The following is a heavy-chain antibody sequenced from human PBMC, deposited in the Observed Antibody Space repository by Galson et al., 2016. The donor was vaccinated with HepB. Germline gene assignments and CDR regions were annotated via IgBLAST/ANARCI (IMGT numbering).Heavy chain of an antibody. CDR3: AGSLAAATLDH. CDR1: GYTFTSYG. Sequence: SVKVSCKASGYTFTSYGISWVRQAPGQGLEWMGWISAYNGNTNYAQKLQGRVTMKTDTSTSTAYMELRSLRSDDTAVYYCAGSLAAATLDHWGQGTQVTVSS. V-gene: IGHV1-18*01. J-gene: IGHJ4*02. CDR2: ISAYNGNT. D-gene: IGHD6-13*01.